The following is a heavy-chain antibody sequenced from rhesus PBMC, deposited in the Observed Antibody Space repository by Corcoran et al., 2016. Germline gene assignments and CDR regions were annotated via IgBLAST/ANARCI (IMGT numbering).Heavy chain of an antibody. V-gene: IGHV4-147*01. J-gene: IGHJ6*01. Sequence: QVQLQESGPGLVKPSETLSLTCAVSGYSISSNYWSWIRQPPGKGLEWIGYIYGSNGSTYYNPSRKSRFTISTDTSKNLFSLKLSSVTAADTAVYYCARGPGGLDSWGQGVVVTVSS. CDR2: IYGSNGST. CDR3: ARGPGGLDS. CDR1: GYSISSNY.